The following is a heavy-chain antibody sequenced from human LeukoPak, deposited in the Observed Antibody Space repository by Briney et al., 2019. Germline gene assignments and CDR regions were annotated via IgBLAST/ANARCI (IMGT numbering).Heavy chain of an antibody. CDR2: IYSGGYT. J-gene: IGHJ4*02. D-gene: IGHD1-26*01. Sequence: PGGSLRLSCAASGFTVSSSYMSWVRQAPGKGLEGVSVIYSGGYTYYADSVKGRFTISRDNAKNKLYLQMNSLKSDDSAAYYCARGPAANSGNYYAGDYWGQGTLVTVSS. CDR3: ARGPAANSGNYYAGDY. CDR1: GFTVSSSY. V-gene: IGHV3-53*01.